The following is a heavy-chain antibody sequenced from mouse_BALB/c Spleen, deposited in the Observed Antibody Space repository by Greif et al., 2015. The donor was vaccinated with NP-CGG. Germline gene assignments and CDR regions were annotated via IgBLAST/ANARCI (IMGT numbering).Heavy chain of an antibody. Sequence: EVKLVESGPSLVKPSQTLSLTCSVTGDSITSGYWNWIRKFPGNKLEYMGYISYSGSTYYNPSLKSRISITRDTSKNQYYLQLNSVTTEDTATYYCARYYYGSSYYFDYWGQGTTLTVPS. V-gene: IGHV3-8*02. D-gene: IGHD1-1*01. J-gene: IGHJ2*01. CDR2: ISYSGST. CDR1: GDSITSGY. CDR3: ARYYYGSSYYFDY.